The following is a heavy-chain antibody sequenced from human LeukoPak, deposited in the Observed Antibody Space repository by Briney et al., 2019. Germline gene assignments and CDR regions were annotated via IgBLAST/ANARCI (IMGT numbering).Heavy chain of an antibody. CDR2: IHPNSDT. Sequence: ASVKVSCKASEFSFTGSYMHWVRQAPGQGPEWMGCIHPNSDTTYAQKFQGRVTMTRDTSISTAYMELDGLRSDDTAMYYCAREGVGATKNFDYWGQGTLVTVSS. J-gene: IGHJ4*02. CDR3: AREGVGATKNFDY. V-gene: IGHV1-2*02. CDR1: EFSFTGSY. D-gene: IGHD1-26*01.